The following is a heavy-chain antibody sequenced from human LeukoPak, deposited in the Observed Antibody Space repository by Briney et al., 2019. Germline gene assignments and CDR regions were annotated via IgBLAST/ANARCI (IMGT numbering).Heavy chain of an antibody. CDR2: IYYTGST. D-gene: IGHD1-26*01. V-gene: IGHV4-59*11. Sequence: SETLSLTCSVSGDSISSHYWSWIRQPPGKGLEWIGYIYYTGSTTYNPSLESRVTMSVDTSKSQFSLKLSSVTTADTAVYYCARDIQLVGATLYFDHWGQGTLVTVSS. CDR1: GDSISSHY. J-gene: IGHJ4*02. CDR3: ARDIQLVGATLYFDH.